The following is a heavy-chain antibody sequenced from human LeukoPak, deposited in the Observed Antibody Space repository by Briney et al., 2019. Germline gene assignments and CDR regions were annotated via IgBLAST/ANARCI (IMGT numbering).Heavy chain of an antibody. CDR3: ARAGHYDFWSGYYTGWFDP. J-gene: IGHJ5*02. D-gene: IGHD3-3*01. V-gene: IGHV4-34*01. CDR1: GGSFSGYY. CDR2: INHSGST. Sequence: PSETLSLTCAVCGGSFSGYYWSWIRQPPGKGLEWIGEINHSGSTNYNPSLKSRVTISVDTSKNQFSLKLSSVTAADTAVYYCARAGHYDFWSGYYTGWFDPWGQGTLVTVSS.